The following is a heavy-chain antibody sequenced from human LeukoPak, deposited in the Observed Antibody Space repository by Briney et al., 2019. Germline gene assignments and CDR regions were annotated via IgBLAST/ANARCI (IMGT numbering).Heavy chain of an antibody. CDR3: AKVDLGYYDFWSGYDFDF. Sequence: PGGSLRLSCAASGFTFSSYAMSWARQAPGKGLEWVSALSGRGGSTYYADSVKGRFTISRDNSKNTLYLQMNSLRAEDTAVYYCAKVDLGYYDFWSGYDFDFWGQGTLVTVSS. CDR1: GFTFSSYA. D-gene: IGHD3-3*01. V-gene: IGHV3-23*01. CDR2: LSGRGGST. J-gene: IGHJ4*02.